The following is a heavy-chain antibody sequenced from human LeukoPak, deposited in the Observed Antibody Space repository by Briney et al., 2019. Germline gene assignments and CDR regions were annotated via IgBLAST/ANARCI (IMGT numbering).Heavy chain of an antibody. J-gene: IGHJ3*02. CDR2: ISSSGTTM. CDR1: GFTFSDCE. V-gene: IGHV3-48*03. CDR3: ASPVTTVTTNSFDI. Sequence: GGSLRLSCAASGFTFSDCEMNWVRQAPGKGLEWLSYISSSGTTMYYADSVRGRFTISRDNTKDSLYLQMNSLRAEDTAVYYCASPVTTVTTNSFDIWGQGTRVTVSS. D-gene: IGHD4-17*01.